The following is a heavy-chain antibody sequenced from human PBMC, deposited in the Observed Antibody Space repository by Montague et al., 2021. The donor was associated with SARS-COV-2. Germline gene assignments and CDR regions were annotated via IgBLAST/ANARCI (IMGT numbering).Heavy chain of an antibody. Sequence: SETLSHTCGVYGGSFGDDHWSWIRQPPGKGLEWIGDIKQSGSTNYNPSXXSGVTISVDTSRNQFSLKLTSVTAADTAVYFCARGHLSVSMIVVVFTSASYYCDYWGQGALITVSS. CDR1: GGSFGDDH. CDR3: ARGHLSVSMIVVVFTSASYYCDY. D-gene: IGHD3-22*01. CDR2: IKQSGST. J-gene: IGHJ4*02. V-gene: IGHV4-34*01.